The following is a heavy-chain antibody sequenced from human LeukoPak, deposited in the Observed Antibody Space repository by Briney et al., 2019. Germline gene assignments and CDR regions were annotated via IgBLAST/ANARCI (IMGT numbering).Heavy chain of an antibody. J-gene: IGHJ4*02. CDR3: SRRGDAYNPGAADY. CDR2: IYSGGST. D-gene: IGHD5-24*01. Sequence: GGSLRLSCAASGFTVSSNYMSWVRQAPGKGLEWVSVIYSGGSTYHADSVKGRFTISRDNSKNTLYLQMNSLRDEDTAVYYCSRRGDAYNPGAADYWGQGTLVTVSS. CDR1: GFTVSSNY. V-gene: IGHV3-66*04.